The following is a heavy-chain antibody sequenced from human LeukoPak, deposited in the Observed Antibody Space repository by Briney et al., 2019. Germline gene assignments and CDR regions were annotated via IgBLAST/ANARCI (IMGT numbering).Heavy chain of an antibody. J-gene: IGHJ6*03. CDR2: IYTRGTT. CDR1: VGSISGGNYY. D-gene: IGHD2-21*02. Sequence: PSQTLSLTRTVSVGSISGGNYYGSWIRQPAGKGLEWIGPIYTRGTTKYTPSLKSRVTMSVDTSKNQFSLKLSSVTDADTAVYYCARVTCGGNCRAHYYYYYMDVWGKGTTVTISS. V-gene: IGHV4-61*02. CDR3: ARVTCGGNCRAHYYYYYMDV.